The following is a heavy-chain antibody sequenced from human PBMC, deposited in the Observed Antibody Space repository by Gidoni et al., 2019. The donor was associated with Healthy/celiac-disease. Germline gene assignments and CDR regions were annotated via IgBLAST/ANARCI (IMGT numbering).Heavy chain of an antibody. Sequence: QVQLLQSGAAVKKPGASVKASCKPSGYSFTSYYMHWVRQAPVKGLEWMGIINPSGGSTSYAQKVQGRVTMTRDKSTSTVYMELSSLRSEDTAVYYCAREGEDGYNSRTPDYWGQGTLVTVSS. CDR3: AREGEDGYNSRTPDY. CDR2: INPSGGST. J-gene: IGHJ4*02. D-gene: IGHD5-12*01. CDR1: GYSFTSYY. V-gene: IGHV1-46*04.